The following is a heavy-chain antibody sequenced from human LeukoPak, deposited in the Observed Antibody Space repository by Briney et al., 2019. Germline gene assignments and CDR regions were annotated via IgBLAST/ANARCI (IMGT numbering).Heavy chain of an antibody. CDR1: GFTLSSYS. CDR2: ISSSSSYI. J-gene: IGHJ4*02. CDR3: ARAVPQSPLVDY. Sequence: GGSLRLSCAASGFTLSSYSMNWVRQAPGKGLEWVSSISSSSSYIYYADSVKGRFTISRDNAKNSLYLQMNSLRAEDTAVYYCARAVPQSPLVDYWGQGTLVTVSS. V-gene: IGHV3-21*01. D-gene: IGHD1-14*01.